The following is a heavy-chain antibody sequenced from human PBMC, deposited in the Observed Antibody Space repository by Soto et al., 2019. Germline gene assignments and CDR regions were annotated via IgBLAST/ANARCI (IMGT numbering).Heavy chain of an antibody. CDR1: RGPISSSSYY. J-gene: IGHJ2*01. D-gene: IGHD5-18*01. CDR2: IYYTGYT. V-gene: IGHV4-39*01. CDR3: ARSAIATHWLFDL. Sequence: QLQLQESGPGLVRPSETLSLTCTVSRGPISSSSYYWGWLRQAPGKGLEWLATIYYTGYTYHNPSLKTHVTMSVDTSKDQFSLKLPSVPAADTALYYCARSAIATHWLFDLWGRGTLVTVSS.